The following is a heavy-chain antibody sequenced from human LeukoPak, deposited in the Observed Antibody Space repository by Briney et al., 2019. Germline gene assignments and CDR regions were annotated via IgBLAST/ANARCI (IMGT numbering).Heavy chain of an antibody. CDR2: FDPEDGET. V-gene: IGHV1-24*01. CDR3: ATRLHLLGYFQH. CDR1: GYTLTELS. D-gene: IGHD2-15*01. Sequence: ASVKVSCKVSGYTLTELSMHWVRQAPGQGLEWMGGFDPEDGETIYAQKFQGRVTMTEDTSTDTAYMELSSLRSEDTGVYYCATRLHLLGYFQHWGQGTLVTVSS. J-gene: IGHJ1*01.